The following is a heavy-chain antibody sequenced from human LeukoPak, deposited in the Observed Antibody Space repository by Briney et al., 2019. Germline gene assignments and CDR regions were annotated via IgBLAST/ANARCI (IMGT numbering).Heavy chain of an antibody. CDR1: GGTFSSYA. D-gene: IGHD2/OR15-2a*01. V-gene: IGHV1-69*04. Sequence: SVKVSCKASGGTFSSYAISWVRQAPGQGLEWMGRIIPILGIANYAQKFQGRVTITADKSPSTAYMELSSLRSEDTAVYYCAREGPVIRELDYWGQGTLVTVSS. CDR3: AREGPVIRELDY. CDR2: IIPILGIA. J-gene: IGHJ4*02.